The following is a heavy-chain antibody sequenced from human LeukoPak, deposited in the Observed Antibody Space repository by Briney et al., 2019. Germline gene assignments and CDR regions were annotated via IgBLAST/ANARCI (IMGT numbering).Heavy chain of an antibody. J-gene: IGHJ5*02. CDR3: VRDKGNDVGHT. D-gene: IGHD1-1*01. Sequence: PGGSLRLSCAASGVTVSSNYMSWVRQAPGKGLEWVSVIYSGGTTYYADSVKGRFTVSRDNSKNTLYLQVNSPRAEDTAVYYCVRDKGNDVGHTWGQGTLVTVSS. V-gene: IGHV3-66*01. CDR1: GVTVSSNY. CDR2: IYSGGTT.